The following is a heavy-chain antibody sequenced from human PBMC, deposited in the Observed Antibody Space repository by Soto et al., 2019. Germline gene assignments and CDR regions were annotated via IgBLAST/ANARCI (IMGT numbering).Heavy chain of an antibody. Sequence: QVQLQESGPGLVKPSETLSLTCTVPGGSISPYFWSWIRQPPGEGLEWIGYIFYSGTTNYSPSLRSRVSMSIGTSKNQFSLNLTSVTAADTAVYYCARGRGGTYDAFDIWGQGTMVTVSS. CDR2: IFYSGTT. J-gene: IGHJ3*02. CDR3: ARGRGGTYDAFDI. D-gene: IGHD1-26*01. V-gene: IGHV4-59*01. CDR1: GGSISPYF.